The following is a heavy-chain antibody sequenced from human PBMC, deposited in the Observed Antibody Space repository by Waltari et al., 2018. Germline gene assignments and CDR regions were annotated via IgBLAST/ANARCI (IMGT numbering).Heavy chain of an antibody. D-gene: IGHD3-3*01. Sequence: QVQLVQSGAEVKKPGSSVKVSCKASGGTFSSYAISWVRQAPGQGLEWMGGTIPIFGTANNAQKFQGRVTITTDESTSTAYMELSSLRSEDTAVYYCARAAFLEGIYGMDVWGQGTTVTVSS. J-gene: IGHJ6*02. CDR1: GGTFSSYA. CDR2: TIPIFGTA. CDR3: ARAAFLEGIYGMDV. V-gene: IGHV1-69*05.